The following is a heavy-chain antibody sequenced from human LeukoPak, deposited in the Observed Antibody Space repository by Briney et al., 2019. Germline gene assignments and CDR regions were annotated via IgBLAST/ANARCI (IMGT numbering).Heavy chain of an antibody. Sequence: GASVKVSCKASGYTFTSYGISWVRQAPGQGLEWMGWISAYNGNTNYAQKLQGRVTMTTDTSTSTAYMELRSLRSDDTAVYYCARDTPRYCSSTSCYAFDIWGQGTMVTASS. D-gene: IGHD2-2*01. V-gene: IGHV1-18*04. CDR2: ISAYNGNT. CDR1: GYTFTSYG. CDR3: ARDTPRYCSSTSCYAFDI. J-gene: IGHJ3*02.